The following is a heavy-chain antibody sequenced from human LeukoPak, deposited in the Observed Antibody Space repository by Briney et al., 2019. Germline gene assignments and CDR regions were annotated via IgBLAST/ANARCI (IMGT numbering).Heavy chain of an antibody. CDR1: GFTFSSYG. Sequence: GGSLRLSCAASGFTFSSYGMHWVRQAPGKGLEWVAVIWYDGSNKYYADSVKGRFTISRDNSKNTLYLQMNSLRAEDTAVYYCAKGARRAAAGTNYFDYWGQGTLVTVSS. CDR3: AKGARRAAAGTNYFDY. J-gene: IGHJ4*02. V-gene: IGHV3-33*06. CDR2: IWYDGSNK. D-gene: IGHD6-13*01.